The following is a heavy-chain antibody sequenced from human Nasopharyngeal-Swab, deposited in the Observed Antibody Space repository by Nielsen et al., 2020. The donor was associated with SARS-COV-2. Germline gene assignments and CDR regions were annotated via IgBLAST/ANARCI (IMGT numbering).Heavy chain of an antibody. Sequence: GGSLRLSCAASGFTFSSYAMSWVRQAPGKGLEWVSAISGSGGSTYYADSVKGRFTISRDNSKNTLYLQMNSLRAEDTAVYYCANAYCGGDCYSHDYYYYYGMDVWGQETTVTVSS. CDR1: GFTFSSYA. J-gene: IGHJ6*02. CDR2: ISGSGGST. CDR3: ANAYCGGDCYSHDYYYYYGMDV. V-gene: IGHV3-23*01. D-gene: IGHD2-21*02.